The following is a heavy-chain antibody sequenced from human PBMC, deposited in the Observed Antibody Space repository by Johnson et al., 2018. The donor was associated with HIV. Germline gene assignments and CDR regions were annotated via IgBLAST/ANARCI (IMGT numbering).Heavy chain of an antibody. V-gene: IGHV3-30*04. Sequence: QVQLVESGGGLAQPGRSLRLSCAASGFTFGTFAMHWVRQAPGKGLEWVAVISYEGSTKYYADSVKGRFTISRDNSKNTLYLQMNSLRAEDTAVYYCVRDRGTMLLDGAFDIWGQGTMVTVSS. CDR3: VRDRGTMLLDGAFDI. CDR1: GFTFGTFA. D-gene: IGHD3-10*01. CDR2: ISYEGSTK. J-gene: IGHJ3*02.